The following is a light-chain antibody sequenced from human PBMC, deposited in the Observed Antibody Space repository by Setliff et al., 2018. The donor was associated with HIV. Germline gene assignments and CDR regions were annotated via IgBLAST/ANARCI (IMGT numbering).Light chain of an antibody. Sequence: QSALTQPASVSGSPGQSITISCTGTSSDVGSFNLVSWYQHHPGKAPKLMIYEVSKRPSGVSNRFSGSKSGNTAFLTISGLQAEDEADYYCCSYAGSDTWIFGGGTQLTVL. V-gene: IGLV2-23*02. CDR3: CSYAGSDTWI. CDR1: SSDVGSFNL. J-gene: IGLJ2*01. CDR2: EVS.